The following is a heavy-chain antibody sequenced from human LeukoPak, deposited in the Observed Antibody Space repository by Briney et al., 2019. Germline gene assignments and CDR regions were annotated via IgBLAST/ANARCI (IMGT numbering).Heavy chain of an antibody. Sequence: SQTLSLTCTVSGGSISSGSYCWSWIRQPAGKGLEWIGRIYTSGSTNYNPSLKSRVTISVDTSKNQFSLKLIPVPAPDTAVYHCASGYSYGYDYWGQGTLVPVSS. J-gene: IGHJ4*02. CDR1: GGSISSGSYC. D-gene: IGHD5-18*01. V-gene: IGHV4-61*02. CDR3: ASGYSYGYDY. CDR2: IYTSGST.